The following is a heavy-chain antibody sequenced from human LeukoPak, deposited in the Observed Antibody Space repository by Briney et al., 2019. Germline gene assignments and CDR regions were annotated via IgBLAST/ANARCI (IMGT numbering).Heavy chain of an antibody. CDR2: INHSGST. V-gene: IGHV4-34*01. CDR3: ARGLRHIVVVTAIPSYYFDY. CDR1: GGSFSGYY. Sequence: NSSETLSLTCAVYGGSFSGYYWSWIRQPPGKGLEWIGEINHSGSTNYNPSLKSRVTISVDTSKNQFSLKLSSVTAADTAVYYCARGLRHIVVVTAIPSYYFDYWGQGTLVTVSS. J-gene: IGHJ4*02. D-gene: IGHD2-21*02.